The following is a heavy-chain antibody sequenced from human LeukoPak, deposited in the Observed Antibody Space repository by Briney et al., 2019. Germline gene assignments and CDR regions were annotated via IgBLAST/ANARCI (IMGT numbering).Heavy chain of an antibody. Sequence: GGSLRLSCAASGFTFSGYCMNWVRQAPGKGLEWVSYISSTSSTLLYTDSVKGRLIISRDNAKNSLYLQMNSLRAEDTAVYYCARESAYAFDYWGQGILVTVSS. V-gene: IGHV3-48*01. D-gene: IGHD5-12*01. CDR3: ARESAYAFDY. CDR1: GFTFSGYC. CDR2: ISSTSSTL. J-gene: IGHJ4*02.